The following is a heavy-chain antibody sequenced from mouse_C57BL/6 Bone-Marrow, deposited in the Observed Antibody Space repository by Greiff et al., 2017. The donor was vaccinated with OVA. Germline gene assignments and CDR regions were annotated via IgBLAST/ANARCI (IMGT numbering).Heavy chain of an antibody. J-gene: IGHJ1*03. V-gene: IGHV1-58*01. Sequence: EVKLLESGAELVRPGSSVKMSCKTSGYTFTSYGINWVKQRPGQGLEWIGYIYIGNGYTEYNEKFKGKATLTSDTSSSTAYMELSSLTSEDSAIYFCARDTLSSYGSSYVELWYFDVWGTGTTVTVSS. CDR3: ARDTLSSYGSSYVELWYFDV. CDR2: IYIGNGYT. CDR1: GYTFTSYG. D-gene: IGHD1-1*01.